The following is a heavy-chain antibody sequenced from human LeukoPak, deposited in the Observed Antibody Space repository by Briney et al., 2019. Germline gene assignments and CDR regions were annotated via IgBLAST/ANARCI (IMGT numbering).Heavy chain of an antibody. Sequence: SETLSLTCAVYGGSFSGYYWSWIRQPPGKGLEWIGEINHSGSTYYNPSLKSRVTISVDRSKNQFSLKLSSVTAADTAVYYCARLTTSYTQLNWFDPWGQGTLVTVSS. CDR2: INHSGST. CDR3: ARLTTSYTQLNWFDP. J-gene: IGHJ5*02. D-gene: IGHD4/OR15-4a*01. CDR1: GGSFSGYY. V-gene: IGHV4-34*01.